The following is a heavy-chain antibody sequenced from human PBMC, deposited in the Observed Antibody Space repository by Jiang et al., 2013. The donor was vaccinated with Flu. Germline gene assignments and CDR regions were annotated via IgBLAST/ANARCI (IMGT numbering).Heavy chain of an antibody. D-gene: IGHD2-8*02. J-gene: IGHJ6*02. CDR1: GYTFTNYD. CDR3: ARGGELGHCTGANCDTRVALDV. V-gene: IGHV1-18*01. Sequence: GAEVKKPGASVKVSCKTSGYTFTNYDISWVRQAPGQGLEWMGWISAYNGHTNYAQKFQGRVTLTTDTSTSTAYMELTSLRSDDTAVYYCARGGELGHCTGANCDTRVALDVWGQGTTVTVSS. CDR2: ISAYNGHT.